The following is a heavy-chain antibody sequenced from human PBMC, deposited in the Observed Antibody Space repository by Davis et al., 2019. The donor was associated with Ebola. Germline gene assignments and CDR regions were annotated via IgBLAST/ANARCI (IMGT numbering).Heavy chain of an antibody. CDR3: ARDPAFSSFDY. CDR1: DFTFSTFG. D-gene: IGHD6-6*01. J-gene: IGHJ4*02. CDR2: IKQDGSER. V-gene: IGHV3-7*03. Sequence: PGGSLRLSCAASDFTFSTFGMHWVRQAPGKGPEWVAIIKQDGSERHYVESVKGRFTISRDNAKNSLFLQMNSLRAEDTAVYYCARDPAFSSFDYWGQGALVTVSS.